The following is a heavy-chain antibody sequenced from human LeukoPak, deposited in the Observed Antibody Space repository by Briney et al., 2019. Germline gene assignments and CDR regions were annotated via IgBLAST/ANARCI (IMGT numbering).Heavy chain of an antibody. CDR1: GGSISSYY. CDR2: IYYSGST. J-gene: IGHJ4*02. D-gene: IGHD6-19*01. V-gene: IGHV4-59*01. Sequence: PSETLSLTCTVSGGSISSYYWSWIQQPPGKGLKWIGYIYYSGSTNYNPSLKSRVTISVDTSKNQFSLKLSSLTAADTAVYYCARDDGYSSGHGGYWGQGTLVTVSS. CDR3: ARDDGYSSGHGGY.